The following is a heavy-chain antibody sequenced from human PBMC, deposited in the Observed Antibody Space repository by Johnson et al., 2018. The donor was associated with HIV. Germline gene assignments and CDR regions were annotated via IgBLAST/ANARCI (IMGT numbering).Heavy chain of an antibody. CDR3: ARVRGGRENAFDI. CDR1: GFTFDDYA. V-gene: IGHV3-9*01. Sequence: EVQLVESGGGLVQPGRSLRLSCAASGFTFDDYAMHWVRQAPGKGLEWVSGISWNSGTIGYADSVKGRFTISRDNAKNSLYLQMNSLRAEDTALYYCARVRGGRENAFDIWGQGTMVTVAS. J-gene: IGHJ3*02. D-gene: IGHD1-26*01. CDR2: ISWNSGTI.